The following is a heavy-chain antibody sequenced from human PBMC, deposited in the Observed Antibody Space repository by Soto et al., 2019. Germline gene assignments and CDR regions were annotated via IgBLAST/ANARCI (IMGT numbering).Heavy chain of an antibody. J-gene: IGHJ5*02. CDR2: INSDGSST. D-gene: IGHD1-26*01. V-gene: IGHV3-74*01. Sequence: GGSLRLSCAASGFTFSSYWMHWVRQAPGKGLVWVSRINSDGSSTSYADSVKGRFTISRDNAKNTLYLQMNSLRAGDPAVYYCAREGVGPYSGSYWFDPWGQGTLVTVSS. CDR3: AREGVGPYSGSYWFDP. CDR1: GFTFSSYW.